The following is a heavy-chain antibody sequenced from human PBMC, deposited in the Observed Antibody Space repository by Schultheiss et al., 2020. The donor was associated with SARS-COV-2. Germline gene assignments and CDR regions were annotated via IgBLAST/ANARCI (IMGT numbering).Heavy chain of an antibody. D-gene: IGHD3-3*01. CDR2: IYTSGST. CDR1: GGSISSYY. CDR3: ARNLYYDFWSGYTPYYYYGMDV. J-gene: IGHJ6*02. V-gene: IGHV4-4*07. Sequence: SETLSLTCTVSGGSISSYYWSWIRQPPGKGLEWIGRIYTSGSTNYNPSLKSRVTISVDTSKNQFSLKLSSVTAADTAVYYCARNLYYDFWSGYTPYYYYGMDVWGQGTTVTVSS.